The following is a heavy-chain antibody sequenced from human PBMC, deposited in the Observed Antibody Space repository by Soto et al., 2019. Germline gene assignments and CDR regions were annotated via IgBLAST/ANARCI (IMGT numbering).Heavy chain of an antibody. D-gene: IGHD3-10*01. CDR2: IDKVGTDS. J-gene: IGHJ6*03. V-gene: IGHV3-74*01. CDR1: EFTFSGRS. Sequence: EVQLVESGGGLVQPGGSLRLSCAASEFTFSGRSVHWVRQAPGKGLVWVSGIDKVGTDSTYADSVKGRFTSSRDNAKNTVYLPMNSLSVEATAVYYCARGWFGPDVWGKGITVTVSS. CDR3: ARGWFGPDV.